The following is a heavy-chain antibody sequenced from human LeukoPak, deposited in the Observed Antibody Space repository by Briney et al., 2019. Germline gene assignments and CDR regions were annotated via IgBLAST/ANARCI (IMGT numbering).Heavy chain of an antibody. V-gene: IGHV4-39*07. Sequence: SETLSLTCTVSGGSISSSSYYWGWIRQPPGKGLEWIGSFYYTGSTYHNPSLKSRVTISVDTSKNQFSLKLSSVTAADTAVYYCARGRLVWLPRGAWWFDPWGQGTLVTVSS. CDR1: GGSISSSSYY. D-gene: IGHD5-12*01. J-gene: IGHJ5*02. CDR3: ARGRLVWLPRGAWWFDP. CDR2: FYYTGST.